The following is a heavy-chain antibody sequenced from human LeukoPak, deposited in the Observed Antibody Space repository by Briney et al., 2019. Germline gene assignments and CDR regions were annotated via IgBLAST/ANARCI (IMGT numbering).Heavy chain of an antibody. CDR2: INQDGSQK. CDR3: ARRSYCSGGSCVHSFDY. J-gene: IGHJ4*02. CDR1: GFTFSIYW. D-gene: IGHD2-15*01. Sequence: PGGSLRLSCAASGFTFSIYWMSWVRQAPGKGLEWVANINQDGSQKYYVDSVKGRFTISRDNAKNSFFLQMSSLRAEDTSVYYCARRSYCSGGSCVHSFDYWGQGTLVTVSS. V-gene: IGHV3-7*01.